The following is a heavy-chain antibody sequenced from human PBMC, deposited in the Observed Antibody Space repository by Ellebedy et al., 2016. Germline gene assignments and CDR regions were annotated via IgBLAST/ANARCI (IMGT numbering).Heavy chain of an antibody. J-gene: IGHJ6*02. V-gene: IGHV5-51*01. CDR1: GYSFTSYW. CDR3: ARRPYYYYGMDV. Sequence: GGSLRLXXKGSGYSFTSYWIGWVRQMPGKGLEWMGIIYPGDSDTRYSPSFQGQVTISADKSISTAYLQWSSLKASDTAMYYCARRPYYYYGMDVWGQGTTVTVSS. CDR2: IYPGDSDT.